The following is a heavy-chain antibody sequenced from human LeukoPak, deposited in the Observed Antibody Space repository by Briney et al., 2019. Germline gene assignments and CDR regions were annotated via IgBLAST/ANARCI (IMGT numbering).Heavy chain of an antibody. V-gene: IGHV4-39*01. CDR3: ARLEYIVRGVIY. Sequence: SETLSLTCTVSGGSISSSSYYWGWIRQPPGKGLEWIRSIYYSGSTYYNPSLKSRVTISVDTSKNQFSLKLSSVTAADTAVYYCARLEYIVRGVIYWGQGTLVTVSS. CDR1: GGSISSSSYY. CDR2: IYYSGST. J-gene: IGHJ4*02. D-gene: IGHD3-10*01.